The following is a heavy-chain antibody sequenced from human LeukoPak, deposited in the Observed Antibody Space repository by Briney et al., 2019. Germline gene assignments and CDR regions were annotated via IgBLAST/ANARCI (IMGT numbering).Heavy chain of an antibody. CDR1: GGTFSSYA. Sequence: SVSVSCKASGGTFSSYAISGVRQAPGQGLEWMGRIIPILGIANYAQKFQGRVTITADKSTSTAYMELSSLRSEDTAVYYCARDPDYYDSSGPSYWGQGTLVTVSS. CDR3: ARDPDYYDSSGPSY. V-gene: IGHV1-69*04. D-gene: IGHD3-22*01. CDR2: IIPILGIA. J-gene: IGHJ4*02.